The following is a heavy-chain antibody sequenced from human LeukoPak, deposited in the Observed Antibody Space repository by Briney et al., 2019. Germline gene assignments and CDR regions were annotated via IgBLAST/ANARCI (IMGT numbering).Heavy chain of an antibody. Sequence: ASVRVSCKASGYTFTDYYLHWVRQAPGQGFECMGWINPHTGVTDYSHKFQGRVTMTRYTSISTAYMELSSLKSDDTAVYYCARDTVAWDFDFWGQGTLVTVSS. CDR2: INPHTGVT. D-gene: IGHD4-23*01. J-gene: IGHJ4*02. V-gene: IGHV1-2*07. CDR1: GYTFTDYY. CDR3: ARDTVAWDFDF.